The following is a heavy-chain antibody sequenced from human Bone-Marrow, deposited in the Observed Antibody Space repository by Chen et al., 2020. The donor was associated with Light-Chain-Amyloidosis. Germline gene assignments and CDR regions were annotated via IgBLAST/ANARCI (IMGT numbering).Heavy chain of an antibody. CDR3: ARHARLAASGGYHHYGMDV. D-gene: IGHD6-13*01. Sequence: QVQLQESGPGLVKPPETLSLTCTVSGGSISSTNYYWAWIRQPPGKGLEWIGNIFYRGYTYYNPSLKSRVTMSVDTSKSLFSLRLSSVTAADTAVYYCARHARLAASGGYHHYGMDVWGQGTSVTVSS. CDR2: IFYRGYT. CDR1: GGSISSTNYY. J-gene: IGHJ6*02. V-gene: IGHV4-39*01.